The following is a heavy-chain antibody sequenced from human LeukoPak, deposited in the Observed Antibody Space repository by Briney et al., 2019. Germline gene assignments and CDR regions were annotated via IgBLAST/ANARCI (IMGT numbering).Heavy chain of an antibody. CDR1: GFTFSSYA. J-gene: IGHJ4*02. CDR3: AKASGYSYGYNDY. V-gene: IGHV3-23*01. D-gene: IGHD5-18*01. Sequence: GGSLRLSCAASGFTFSSYAMSWVRQAPGKGLEGVSLISSSGGSTYYGDSVKGRFTISRDSSKNTLYLQMNSLRAEDTAVYYCAKASGYSYGYNDYWGQGTLVTVSS. CDR2: ISSSGGST.